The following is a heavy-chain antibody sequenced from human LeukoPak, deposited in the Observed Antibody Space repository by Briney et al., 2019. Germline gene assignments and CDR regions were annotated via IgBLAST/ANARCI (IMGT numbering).Heavy chain of an antibody. J-gene: IGHJ4*02. Sequence: GGSLRLSCAASGFTFSSYAMSWVRQAPGKGLEWVSVISGSGVGTYYADSVKGRFTISRDNSKNTLYLQMNSLRAEDTAVYYCAKDMIRSGGLRITMIVVVTALDYWGQGTLVTVSS. CDR2: ISGSGVGT. CDR1: GFTFSSYA. V-gene: IGHV3-23*01. CDR3: AKDMIRSGGLRITMIVVVTALDY. D-gene: IGHD3-22*01.